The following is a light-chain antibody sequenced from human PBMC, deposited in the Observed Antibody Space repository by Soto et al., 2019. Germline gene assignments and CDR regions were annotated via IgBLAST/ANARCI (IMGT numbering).Light chain of an antibody. CDR2: KDS. CDR3: QSADSSGTYV. V-gene: IGLV3-25*03. CDR1: ALPKQY. Sequence: SYELTQPPSVSVSPGQTARITSSGAALPKQYTYWYQQKPGQAPVLLINKDSERPSGIPERFSGSSSGTTVTLTISGVQAEDEADYYCQSADSSGTYVFATGTKLTVL. J-gene: IGLJ1*01.